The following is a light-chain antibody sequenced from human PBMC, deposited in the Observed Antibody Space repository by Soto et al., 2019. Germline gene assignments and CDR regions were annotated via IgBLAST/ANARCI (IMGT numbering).Light chain of an antibody. Sequence: DIQMTQSPSTLSAFVGDRVTITCWASQSISSWLAWYQQKPGKAPKLLIYDASSLESGVPSRFSGSVSGTEFTLTISSLQPDDFATYYGQQYKSYSPRTFGQGTKVDIK. CDR1: QSISSW. V-gene: IGKV1-5*01. CDR2: DAS. CDR3: QQYKSYSPRT. J-gene: IGKJ1*01.